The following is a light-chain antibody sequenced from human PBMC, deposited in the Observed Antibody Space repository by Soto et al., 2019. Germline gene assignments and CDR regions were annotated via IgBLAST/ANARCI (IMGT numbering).Light chain of an antibody. Sequence: QSALTQAPSASGSPGQSVTISCAGNSNDVGRFNYVSWYQRHPGKAPKLIIYEVNKRPSGVPDRFSGSKSGNTASLTVSGLQAEDEADYFCSSFVHGTSYVFGTGTKLTVL. J-gene: IGLJ1*01. CDR1: SNDVGRFNY. CDR3: SSFVHGTSYV. V-gene: IGLV2-8*01. CDR2: EVN.